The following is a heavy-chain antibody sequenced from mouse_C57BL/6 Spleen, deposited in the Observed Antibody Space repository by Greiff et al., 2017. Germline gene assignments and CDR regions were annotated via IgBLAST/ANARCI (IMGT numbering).Heavy chain of an antibody. CDR1: GFTFSSYG. CDR2: ISSGGSYT. Sequence: EVMLVESGGDLVKPGGSLKLSCAASGFTFSSYGMSWVRQTPDKRLEWVATISSGGSYTYYPDSVKGRFTISRDNAKNTLYLQMSSLKSEDTAMYYCARHGDSSGYDYWGQGTTLTVSS. D-gene: IGHD3-2*02. V-gene: IGHV5-6*02. J-gene: IGHJ2*01. CDR3: ARHGDSSGYDY.